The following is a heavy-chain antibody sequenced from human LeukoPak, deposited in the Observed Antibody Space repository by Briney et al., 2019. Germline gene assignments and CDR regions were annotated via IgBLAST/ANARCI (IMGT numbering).Heavy chain of an antibody. CDR3: ARDKRYCSSTSCRNNWFDP. D-gene: IGHD2-2*01. V-gene: IGHV1-18*01. Sequence: ASVKVSCKASGYTFTSYGISWVRQAPGQGLEWMGWISAYNGNTNYAQKLQGRVTMTTDTSTSTAYMELRSLRSDDTAVYYCARDKRYCSSTSCRNNWFDPWGQGTLVTVSS. CDR1: GYTFTSYG. J-gene: IGHJ5*02. CDR2: ISAYNGNT.